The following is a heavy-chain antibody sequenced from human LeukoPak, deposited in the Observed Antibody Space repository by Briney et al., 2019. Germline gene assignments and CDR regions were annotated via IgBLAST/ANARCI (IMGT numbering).Heavy chain of an antibody. CDR2: ISAYNGNT. CDR3: ARDSGRVYPNSDSWFDP. V-gene: IGHV1-18*01. CDR1: GYTFTSYG. D-gene: IGHD6-13*01. Sequence: ASVKVSCKASGYTFTSYGISWVRQAPGQGLEWMGWISAYNGNTNYAQKLQGRVTMTTDTSTSTAYMELRSLRPDDTAVYYCARDSGRVYPNSDSWFDPWGQGTLVTVSS. J-gene: IGHJ5*02.